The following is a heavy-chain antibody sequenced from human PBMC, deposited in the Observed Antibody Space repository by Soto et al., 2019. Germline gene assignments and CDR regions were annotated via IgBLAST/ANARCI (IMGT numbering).Heavy chain of an antibody. J-gene: IGHJ6*02. CDR1: GFSLSNARMG. CDR3: ARIPRYGDHYYYYYGMDV. V-gene: IGHV2-26*01. CDR2: IFSNDEK. D-gene: IGHD4-17*01. Sequence: SGPTLVNPTETLTLTCTVSGFSLSNARMGVSWIRQPPGKALEWLAHIFSNDEKSYSTSLKSRLTISKDTSKSQVVLTMTNMDPVDTATYYCARIPRYGDHYYYYYGMDVWGQGTTVTVSS.